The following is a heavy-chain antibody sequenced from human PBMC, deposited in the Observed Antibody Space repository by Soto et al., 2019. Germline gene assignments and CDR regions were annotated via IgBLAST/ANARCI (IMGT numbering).Heavy chain of an antibody. CDR1: GFTFNSYT. CDR3: AKARCTGNSCYVPDY. J-gene: IGHJ4*01. D-gene: IGHD2-8*02. V-gene: IGHV3-23*01. CDR2: ISGSGGSP. Sequence: EVQLLESGGGLVQPGGSLRLSCAASGFTFNSYTMAWVRQAPGKGLEWVSSISGSGGSPSYADSVQGRFTISRDKSRNTISLQMNSLRAEDTATYYCAKARCTGNSCYVPDYWGHGSLVTVSS.